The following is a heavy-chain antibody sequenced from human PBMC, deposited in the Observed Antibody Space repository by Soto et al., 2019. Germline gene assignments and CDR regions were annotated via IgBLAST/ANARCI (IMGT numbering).Heavy chain of an antibody. CDR1: GFSLSTSAVG. V-gene: IGHV2-5*02. J-gene: IGHJ4*02. D-gene: IGHD4-17*01. CDR3: AHGPDYGGSGGHFDY. Sequence: QITLKESGPTLVKPTQTLTLTCTFSGFSLSTSAVGVGWIRQPPGKALEWLALISWDDDKRYSPSLKSRLTITKDTSKNQVVLTMTNMGPVDTATYYCAHGPDYGGSGGHFDYWGQGTLVTVSS. CDR2: ISWDDDK.